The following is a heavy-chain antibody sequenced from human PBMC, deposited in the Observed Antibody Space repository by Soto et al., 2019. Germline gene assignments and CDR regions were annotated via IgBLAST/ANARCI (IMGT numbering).Heavy chain of an antibody. D-gene: IGHD5-12*01. CDR3: ARVRKGSDGYNSYFYY. J-gene: IGHJ4*02. CDR1: GGTFSSYA. Sequence: SVKVSCKASGGTFSSYAISWVRQAPGQGLEWMGGIIPIFGTANYAQKFQGRVTITADESTSTAYMELSSLRSEDTAVYYCARVRKGSDGYNSYFYYWGQGTLVTVSS. CDR2: IIPIFGTA. V-gene: IGHV1-69*13.